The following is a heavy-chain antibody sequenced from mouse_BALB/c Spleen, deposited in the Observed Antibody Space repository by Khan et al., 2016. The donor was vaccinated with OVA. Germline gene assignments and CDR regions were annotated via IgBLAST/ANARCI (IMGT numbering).Heavy chain of an antibody. J-gene: IGHJ2*01. V-gene: IGHV3-2*02. CDR2: ISYSGST. Sequence: VQLKQSGPGLVKPSQSLSLTCTVTGYSITSGYGWNWIRQFPGNKLEWMGYISYSGSTNYNPSIKSRISITRETSKNKFFLQLNSVTTEDTATYYCARTARIKYWGQGTTLTVSS. CDR1: GYSITSGYG. CDR3: ARTARIKY. D-gene: IGHD1-2*01.